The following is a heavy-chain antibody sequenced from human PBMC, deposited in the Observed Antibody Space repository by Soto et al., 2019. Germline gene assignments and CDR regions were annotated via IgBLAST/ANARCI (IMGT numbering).Heavy chain of an antibody. CDR2: INQDETQK. Sequence: EVQLVESGGGLVQPGGSLRLSCEASGFTFGRYWMTWVRQASGKGLEWVANINQDETQKYYVDSVKGRFTISRDNTKNSVHLQMNSLRAEDTALYYCARQNALDVWGQGTTVTVSS. J-gene: IGHJ6*02. CDR1: GFTFGRYW. CDR3: ARQNALDV. V-gene: IGHV3-7*01.